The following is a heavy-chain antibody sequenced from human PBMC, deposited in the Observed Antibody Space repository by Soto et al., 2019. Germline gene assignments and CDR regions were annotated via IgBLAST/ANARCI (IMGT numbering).Heavy chain of an antibody. CDR1: GGSFSGYY. CDR3: ARGGQRGLPYYYYYGMDV. J-gene: IGHJ6*02. Sequence: QVQLQQWGEGLLKPSETLSLTCAVYGGSFSGYYWSWIRQPPGKGLEWSGEINHSGSTNYNPSLKSRVTISVDTSKNQFSLKLSSVTAADTAVYYCARGGQRGLPYYYYYGMDVWGQGTTVTVSS. V-gene: IGHV4-34*01. CDR2: INHSGST. D-gene: IGHD3-16*01.